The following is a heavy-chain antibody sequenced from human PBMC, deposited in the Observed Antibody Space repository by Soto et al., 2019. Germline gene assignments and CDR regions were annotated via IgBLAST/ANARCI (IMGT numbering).Heavy chain of an antibody. J-gene: IGHJ4*02. CDR1: GLTVSSSY. V-gene: IGHV3-53*01. D-gene: IGHD6-19*01. Sequence: GGSLRLSCAASGLTVSSSYMSWVRQAPGKGLQWVSVIYSAGSTYYANSVKGRFTISRDISTNMVYLQMSSLTDEDTAVYYCAKDYGSSRYFFDYWGQGALVTVSS. CDR3: AKDYGSSRYFFDY. CDR2: IYSAGST.